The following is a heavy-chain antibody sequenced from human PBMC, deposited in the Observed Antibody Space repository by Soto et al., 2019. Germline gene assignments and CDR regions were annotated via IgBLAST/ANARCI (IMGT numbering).Heavy chain of an antibody. CDR2: IYSGGSA. D-gene: IGHD3-10*01. V-gene: IGHV3-53*01. J-gene: IGHJ4*02. Sequence: EVQLVESGGGLIQPGGSLRLSCAVSGISISDNYVSWVRQAPEKGLEWVSVIYSGGSADYIHSVRGRFTISRDISKNTVYLQMNSLRVEDTAVYYCARDISTRRELDYWGQGTLVTVSS. CDR1: GISISDNY. CDR3: ARDISTRRELDY.